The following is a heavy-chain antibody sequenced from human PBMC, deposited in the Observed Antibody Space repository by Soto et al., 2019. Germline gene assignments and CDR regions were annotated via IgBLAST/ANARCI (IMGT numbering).Heavy chain of an antibody. D-gene: IGHD3-22*01. CDR1: GGSISSGGYS. V-gene: IGHV4-30-2*01. J-gene: IGHJ4*02. CDR3: ARGGVDYYDSSGYYFSPYYFDS. Sequence: SETLSLTCAVSGGSISSGGYSWSWIRQPPGKGLEWIGYIYHSGSTYYNPSLKSRVTISVDRSKNQFSLKLSSVTAADTAVYYCARGGVDYYDSSGYYFSPYYFDSSGQGTLVTVSS. CDR2: IYHSGST.